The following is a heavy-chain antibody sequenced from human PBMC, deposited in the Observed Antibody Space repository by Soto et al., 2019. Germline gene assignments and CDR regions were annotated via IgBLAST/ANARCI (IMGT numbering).Heavy chain of an antibody. J-gene: IGHJ6*02. CDR1: GDSVSSNSAA. D-gene: IGHD1-7*01. CDR3: ASDLEYNWNYVGYYYCGMDV. CDR2: TYYRSKWYN. Sequence: PSQTLSLTCVISGDSVSSNSAAWNWIRQSPSRGLEWLGRTYYRSKWYNDYAVSVKSRITINPDTSKNQFSLQLNSVTPEDTAVYYCASDLEYNWNYVGYYYCGMDVWGHGTTVTVSS. V-gene: IGHV6-1*01.